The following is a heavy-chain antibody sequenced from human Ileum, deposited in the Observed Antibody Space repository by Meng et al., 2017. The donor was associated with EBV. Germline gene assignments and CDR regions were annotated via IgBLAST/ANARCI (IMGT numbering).Heavy chain of an antibody. J-gene: IGHJ1*01. CDR1: GASISSTPYY. CDR2: IFNSGST. D-gene: IGHD6-13*01. CDR3: ARDYSSSWYSGGFFKY. Sequence: QLLLPDPGPGMVKPSETLSLTCTVSGASISSTPYYWGWIRQPPGKGLEWIGNIFNSGSTSYSPSLKSRVTISVDTSKNQFSLKLSSVTAADTAVYYCARDYSSSWYSGGFFKYWGQGIWSPSPQ. V-gene: IGHV4-39*07.